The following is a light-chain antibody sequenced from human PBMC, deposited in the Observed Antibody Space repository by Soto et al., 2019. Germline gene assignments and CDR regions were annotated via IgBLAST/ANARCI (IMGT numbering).Light chain of an antibody. CDR2: GNS. V-gene: IGLV1-40*01. Sequence: QAVVTQPPSVSGAPGQRVTISCTGSSSNIGAGYDVHWYQQLPGTAPKLLIYGNSNRPSGVPDRFSGSKSGPSASLAITGLQAEDEADYYCLSYDSSLSGWVFGGGTTLPVL. J-gene: IGLJ2*01. CDR1: SSNIGAGYD. CDR3: LSYDSSLSGWV.